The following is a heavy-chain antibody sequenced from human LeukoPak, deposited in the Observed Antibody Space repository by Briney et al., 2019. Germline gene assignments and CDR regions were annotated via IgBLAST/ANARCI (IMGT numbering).Heavy chain of an antibody. D-gene: IGHD3-22*01. Sequence: SQTLSLTCAVSGGSISSGGYSWSWIRQPPGKGLEWIGYIYHSGSTYYNPSLKSRVTISVDRSKNQFSLKLSSVTAADTAVYYCARGLSYDSSGSYFDYWGQGTLVTVSS. CDR1: GGSISSGGYS. CDR3: ARGLSYDSSGSYFDY. CDR2: IYHSGST. V-gene: IGHV4-30-2*01. J-gene: IGHJ4*02.